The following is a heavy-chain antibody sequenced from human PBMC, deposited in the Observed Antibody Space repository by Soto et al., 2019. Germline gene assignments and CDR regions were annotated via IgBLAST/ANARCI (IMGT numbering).Heavy chain of an antibody. CDR1: GDSYSISTYS. CDR2: IYQSGVT. Sequence: TLSLTCNMSGDSYSISTYSWSWIRQPPGKALQWIGFIYQSGVTSYNPSLASRVSISLDRSNNQCSLKLKSVTAADTAVYFCAGMPYTSGLRFDPQGQSTLFTVSS. D-gene: IGHD6-19*01. CDR3: AGMPYTSGLRFDP. V-gene: IGHV4-30-2*01. J-gene: IGHJ5*02.